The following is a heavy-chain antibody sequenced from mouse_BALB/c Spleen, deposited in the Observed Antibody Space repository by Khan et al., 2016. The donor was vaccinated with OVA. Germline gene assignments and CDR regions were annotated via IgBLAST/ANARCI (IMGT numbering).Heavy chain of an antibody. CDR1: GYSITSGYG. J-gene: IGHJ2*01. V-gene: IGHV3-2*02. Sequence: EVQLQESGPGLVKPSQSLSLTCTVTGYSITSGYGWNWIRQFPGNKLEWMGYISYSGSTNYNPSLKNRISITRDTSKNQFFLQLNSVTTEDTATSYCARTARIKYWGQGTTLTVSS. CDR2: ISYSGST. CDR3: ARTARIKY. D-gene: IGHD1-2*01.